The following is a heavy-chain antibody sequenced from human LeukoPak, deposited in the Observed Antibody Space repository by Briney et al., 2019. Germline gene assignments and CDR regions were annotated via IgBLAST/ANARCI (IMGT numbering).Heavy chain of an antibody. D-gene: IGHD3-10*01. J-gene: IGHJ4*02. V-gene: IGHV4-34*01. CDR3: ARAPPYGLDY. CDR1: GGSISSGGYY. Sequence: SETLSLTCTVSGGSISSGGYYWSWIRQPPGKGLEWIGEINHSGSTNYNPSLKSRVTISVDTSKNQFSLKLSSVTAADTAVYYCARAPPYGLDYWGQGTLVTVSS. CDR2: INHSGST.